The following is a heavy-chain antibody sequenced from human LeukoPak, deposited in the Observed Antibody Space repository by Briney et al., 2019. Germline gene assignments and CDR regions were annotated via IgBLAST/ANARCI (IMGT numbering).Heavy chain of an antibody. Sequence: ASVKVSCKASGGTFSSYAISWVRQAPGQGLEWMGGIIPIFGTANYAQKFQGRVTITTDESTSTAYMELSSLRSEDTAVYYCARARYGDYRFDYWGQGTLVTVSS. CDR3: ARARYGDYRFDY. D-gene: IGHD4-17*01. CDR1: GGTFSSYA. J-gene: IGHJ4*02. V-gene: IGHV1-69*05. CDR2: IIPIFGTA.